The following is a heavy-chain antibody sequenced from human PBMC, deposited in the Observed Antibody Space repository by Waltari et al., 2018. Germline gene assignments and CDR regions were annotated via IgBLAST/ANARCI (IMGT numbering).Heavy chain of an antibody. J-gene: IGHJ4*02. CDR3: ARDYTYYFDY. D-gene: IGHD2-21*01. V-gene: IGHV3-30-3*01. CDR1: GFTFRSSA. CDR2: ISYDGSNK. Sequence: QVQLVESGGGVVQPGRSLRLSCAASGFTFRSSAMHWVRQAPGKGLEWVAVISYDGSNKYYADSVKGRFTISRDNSKNTLYLQMNSLRAEDTAVYYCARDYTYYFDYWGQGTLVTVSS.